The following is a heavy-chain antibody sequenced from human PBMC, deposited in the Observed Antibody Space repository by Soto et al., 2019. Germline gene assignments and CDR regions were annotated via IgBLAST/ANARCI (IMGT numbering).Heavy chain of an antibody. CDR1: GFTFSSYG. Sequence: GGSLRLSCAASGFTFSSYGMHWVRQAPGKGLEWVAVISYDGSNKYYADSLKGRFTISRDNSKNTLYLQMNSLRAEDTAVYYCAKNVDTAMVIYYYYGMDVWGQGTTVTVSS. J-gene: IGHJ6*02. CDR3: AKNVDTAMVIYYYYGMDV. V-gene: IGHV3-30*18. D-gene: IGHD5-18*01. CDR2: ISYDGSNK.